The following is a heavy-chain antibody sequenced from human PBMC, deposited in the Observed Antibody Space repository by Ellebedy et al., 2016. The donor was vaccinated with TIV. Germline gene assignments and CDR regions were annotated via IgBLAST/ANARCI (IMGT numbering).Heavy chain of an antibody. V-gene: IGHV3-33*08. Sequence: GESLKISCAASGFTFSSYGMHWVRQAPGKGLEWVAVIWYDGSNKYDADSVKGRFTISRDNSKNTLYLQMNSLRAEDTAVYYCAREKGQPLLYPGVGMDVWGQGTTATVSS. CDR1: GFTFSSYG. J-gene: IGHJ6*02. CDR3: AREKGQPLLYPGVGMDV. D-gene: IGHD2-2*02. CDR2: IWYDGSNK.